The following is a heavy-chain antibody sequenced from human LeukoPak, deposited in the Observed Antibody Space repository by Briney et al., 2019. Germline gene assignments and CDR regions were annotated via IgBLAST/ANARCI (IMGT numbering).Heavy chain of an antibody. CDR2: IYYSGRT. Sequence: SETLSLTCTVSGGSINYYYWSGIRQPPGKGLEWIGFIYYSGRTNSNPSLKSRVTISVDTSKNQFSLTLRSVTAADTAVYYCARLGLGGEASWFDPWGQGTLVTVSS. CDR3: ARLGLGGEASWFDP. V-gene: IGHV4-59*01. CDR1: GGSINYYY. J-gene: IGHJ5*02. D-gene: IGHD3-10*01.